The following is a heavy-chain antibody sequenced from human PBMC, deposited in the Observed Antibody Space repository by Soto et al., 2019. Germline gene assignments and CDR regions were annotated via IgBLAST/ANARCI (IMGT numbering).Heavy chain of an antibody. J-gene: IGHJ5*02. CDR3: AVVDSTGNWFDP. Sequence: SETLSRTCTVSGGSISSSDFYWGWLRQTPGKGLEFIGSMYYSGSTYYNPSLKSRLTISVDTSKNQFTLKLISVTAADTAVYYCAVVDSTGNWFDPWGEGALVTSPQ. V-gene: IGHV4-39*01. CDR1: GGSISSSDFY. CDR2: MYYSGST. D-gene: IGHD6-25*01.